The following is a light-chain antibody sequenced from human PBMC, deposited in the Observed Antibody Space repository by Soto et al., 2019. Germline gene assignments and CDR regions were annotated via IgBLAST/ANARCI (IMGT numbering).Light chain of an antibody. V-gene: IGKV3-20*01. CDR3: QQYGTSPFI. CDR2: GAS. J-gene: IGKJ3*01. CDR1: QNVNKNY. Sequence: EIVLTQSPDTLALSPGERATLSCRASQNVNKNYLAWYQQTPGQAPRLLIFGASSRATGIPDRFSGSGSGTDFTLTISRLEPEDFAVYYCQQYGTSPFIFGPGTRVDI.